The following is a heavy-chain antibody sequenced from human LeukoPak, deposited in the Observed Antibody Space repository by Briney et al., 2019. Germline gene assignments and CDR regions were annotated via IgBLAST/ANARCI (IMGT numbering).Heavy chain of an antibody. CDR2: INPNSGGT. CDR3: ARDHARQLHFDY. V-gene: IGHV1-2*02. D-gene: IGHD2-2*01. J-gene: IGHJ4*02. Sequence: SVKVSCKASGYTFSGYYMHWVRQAPGQGLEWMGWINPNSGGTNYAEKFQGRATMTRDTPPSTAYMELSRLRSADTAVYYCARDHARQLHFDYWGRGTLVTVSS. CDR1: GYTFSGYY.